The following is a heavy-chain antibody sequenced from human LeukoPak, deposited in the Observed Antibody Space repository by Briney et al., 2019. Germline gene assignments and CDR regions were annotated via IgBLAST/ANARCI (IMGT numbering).Heavy chain of an antibody. V-gene: IGHV4-34*01. CDR2: INHSGST. Sequence: PSETLSLTCAVYGGSFSGYYWSWIRQPPGKGLEWIGEINHSGSTNYNPSLKSRVTISVDTSKNQFSLKLSSVTAADTAVYYCARGAYVWGSYRLRAFDIWGQGTMVTVSS. CDR1: GGSFSGYY. CDR3: ARGAYVWGSYRLRAFDI. D-gene: IGHD3-16*02. J-gene: IGHJ3*02.